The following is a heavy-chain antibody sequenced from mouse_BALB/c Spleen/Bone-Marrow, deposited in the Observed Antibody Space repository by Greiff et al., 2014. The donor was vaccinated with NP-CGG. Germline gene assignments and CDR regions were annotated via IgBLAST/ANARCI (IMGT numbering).Heavy chain of an antibody. Sequence: VQLKESGPGLVKPSQSLSLTCTVTGYSITSDYAWNWIRQFPGKKLEWMGFIGYSGSTSYNPSFSSRISVTRDTSKNQFFLHLNSVTTEDTATYYCARDDYYGGSYFDYWGQGTTLTVSS. CDR2: IGYSGST. V-gene: IGHV3-2*02. J-gene: IGHJ2*01. D-gene: IGHD1-1*01. CDR3: ARDDYYGGSYFDY. CDR1: GYSITSDYA.